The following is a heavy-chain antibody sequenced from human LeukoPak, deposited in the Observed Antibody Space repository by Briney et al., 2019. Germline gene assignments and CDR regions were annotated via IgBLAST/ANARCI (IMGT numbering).Heavy chain of an antibody. CDR2: FDPEDGET. J-gene: IGHJ3*02. CDR1: GYTLTELS. D-gene: IGHD3-22*01. Sequence: GASVKVSCKVSGYTLTELSMHWVRQAPGKGLGWMGGFDPEDGETIYAQKFQGRVTMTEDTSTDTAYMELSSLRSEDTAVYYCATSITMIVVANGAFDIWGQGTMDTVSS. V-gene: IGHV1-24*01. CDR3: ATSITMIVVANGAFDI.